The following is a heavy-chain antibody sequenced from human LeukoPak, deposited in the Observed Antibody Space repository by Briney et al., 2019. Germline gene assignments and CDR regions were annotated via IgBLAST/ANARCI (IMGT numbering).Heavy chain of an antibody. Sequence: GGSLRLSCAASGFTFDNYAMMWVRQAPGKGLEWVSGLTGSGRRTFYADSVKGRFTVSRDSSKNTLYLRMKSLRVEDTAIYFCAKDRGTRRDFDSSAYDAYDVWGQGTMVTVSS. CDR1: GFTFDNYA. CDR3: AKDRGTRRDFDSSAYDAYDV. CDR2: LTGSGRRT. J-gene: IGHJ3*01. V-gene: IGHV3-23*01. D-gene: IGHD3-22*01.